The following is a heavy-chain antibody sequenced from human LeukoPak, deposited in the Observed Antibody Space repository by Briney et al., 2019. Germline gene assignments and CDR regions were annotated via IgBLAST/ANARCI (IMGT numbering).Heavy chain of an antibody. CDR3: ARVPQYDGFNYDDA. D-gene: IGHD5-24*01. J-gene: IGHJ5*02. CDR1: GGTFINSA. CDR2: IIPLFRTT. V-gene: IGHV1-69*13. Sequence: SVKVSCKASGGTFINSAFTWVRQAPGQGLEWMGGIIPLFRTTTYAQRFQGRVTITAVESTSTVYMELTSLTSEDTAVYYCARVPQYDGFNYDDAWGQGTLVTVSS.